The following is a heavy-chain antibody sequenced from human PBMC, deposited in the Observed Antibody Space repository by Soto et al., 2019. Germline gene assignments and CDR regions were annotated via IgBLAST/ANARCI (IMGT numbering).Heavy chain of an antibody. CDR2: ISGGGGRT. CDR3: AIFFFQAEDGIRDTVPVSAFLLNRSSDL. V-gene: IGHV3-23*01. D-gene: IGHD2-15*01. Sequence: KGLEWVSAISGGGGRTYYADTVKGRFTISRVHYKEVLYLQMNSLRAEDTAAYYCAIFFFQAEDGIRDTVPVSAFLLNRSSDL. J-gene: IGHJ2*01.